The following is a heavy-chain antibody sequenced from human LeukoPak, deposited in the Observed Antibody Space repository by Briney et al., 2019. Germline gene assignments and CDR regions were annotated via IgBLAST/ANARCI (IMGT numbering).Heavy chain of an antibody. CDR3: ARGVQLWYWFCP. CDR1: GFTFSSYS. Sequence: GGSLRLSCSASGFTFSSYSMNWVRQAPGKGLEWVSSISSSSSYIYYADSVKGRFTISRDNAKNSLYLQMNSLRAEDTAVYYWARGVQLWYWFCPWGQGTLVTVSS. D-gene: IGHD5-18*01. J-gene: IGHJ5*02. CDR2: ISSSSSYI. V-gene: IGHV3-21*01.